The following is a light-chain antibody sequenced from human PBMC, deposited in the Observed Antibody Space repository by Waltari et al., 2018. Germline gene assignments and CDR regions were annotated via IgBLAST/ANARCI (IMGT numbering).Light chain of an antibody. CDR3: QQYNNWPLT. CDR2: GAS. V-gene: IGKV3-15*01. CDR1: QSVSTN. J-gene: IGKJ4*02. Sequence: EILMTQSPATLSVSPGERATLSCRASQSVSTNLAWYQQKPGQAPRLLVYGASTRATGFPARFSGSGSGTEFTLTISSLQSEDFAVYYCQQYNNWPLTFGGGTNVEIK.